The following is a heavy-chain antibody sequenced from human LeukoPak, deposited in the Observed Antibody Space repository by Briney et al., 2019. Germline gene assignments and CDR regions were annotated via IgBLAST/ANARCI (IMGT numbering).Heavy chain of an antibody. D-gene: IGHD1-26*01. V-gene: IGHV3-48*01. Sequence: PGGSLRLSCAASAFTFSDYSINWVRQAPGKGLEWVSYISGRSSTIYYADSVKGRFTISRDNAKSSMYLQMNSLRAEDTAVYYCARDRLKSGSYYFNYWGQGTLVTVSS. CDR1: AFTFSDYS. CDR2: ISGRSSTI. J-gene: IGHJ4*02. CDR3: ARDRLKSGSYYFNY.